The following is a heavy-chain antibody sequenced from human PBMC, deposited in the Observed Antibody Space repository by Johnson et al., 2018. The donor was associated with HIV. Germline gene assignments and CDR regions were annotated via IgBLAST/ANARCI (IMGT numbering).Heavy chain of an antibody. Sequence: VQLVESGGAVVQPGGSLRLSCAASGFTFSDYYMSWIRQAPGKGLEWVATTWFDGTNQYYADSVKGRSTISRDNFKKTVHLQMNSLRAEDTAVYYCAKGTSRGWADAFDVWGQGTMVTVSS. CDR3: AKGTSRGWADAFDV. CDR2: TWFDGTNQ. D-gene: IGHD6-19*01. J-gene: IGHJ3*01. V-gene: IGHV3-33*06. CDR1: GFTFSDYY.